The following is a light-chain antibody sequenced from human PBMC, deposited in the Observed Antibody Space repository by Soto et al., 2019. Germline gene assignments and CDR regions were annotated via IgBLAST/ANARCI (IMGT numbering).Light chain of an antibody. CDR2: FAS. V-gene: IGKV1-12*01. J-gene: IGKJ1*01. Sequence: DIQMTQSPSSVSASVGDRVTITCRASQGIGDRLAWYQQRPGKVPQLVVYFASTLPIGVPSRFRASGSGAEFILTITPLQSEDFAAYYCLHTFTCPRTFGQGTKVEVK. CDR1: QGIGDR. CDR3: LHTFTCPRT.